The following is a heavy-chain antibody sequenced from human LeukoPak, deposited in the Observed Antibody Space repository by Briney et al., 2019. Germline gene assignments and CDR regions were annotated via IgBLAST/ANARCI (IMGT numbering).Heavy chain of an antibody. Sequence: SETLSLTCAVYGGSFSGYYWSWIRQPPGKGLEWIGEINHSGSTNYNPSLKSRVTISVDTSKNQFSLKLSSVTAADTAVYYCAVSYGMDVWGQGTRSPSP. CDR3: AVSYGMDV. CDR2: INHSGST. V-gene: IGHV4-34*01. CDR1: GGSFSGYY. J-gene: IGHJ6*02.